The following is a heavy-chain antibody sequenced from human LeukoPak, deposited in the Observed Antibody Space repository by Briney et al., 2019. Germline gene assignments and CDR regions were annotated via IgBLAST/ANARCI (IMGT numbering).Heavy chain of an antibody. J-gene: IGHJ4*02. CDR1: GGTFSSYA. CDR3: ARGYCSGGSCYYNDY. Sequence: ASVKVSCKASGGTFSSYAISWVRQAPGQGLEWMGGIIPIFGTANYAQKFQGRVTITADESTSTAYMELSSPRSEDTAVYYCARGYCSGGSCYYNDYWGQGTLVTVSS. V-gene: IGHV1-69*13. CDR2: IIPIFGTA. D-gene: IGHD2-15*01.